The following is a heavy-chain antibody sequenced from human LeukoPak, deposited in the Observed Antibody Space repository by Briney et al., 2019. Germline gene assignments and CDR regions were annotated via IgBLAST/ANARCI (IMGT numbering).Heavy chain of an antibody. V-gene: IGHV3-48*03. D-gene: IGHD1-26*01. CDR1: GFTFSSYE. Sequence: GGSLRLSCAASGFTFSSYEMNWVRQAPGKGLERVSYISSSGSTIYYADSVKGRFTISRDNAKNSLYLQMNSLRAEDTAVYYCARDSGSYQRADYWGQGTLVTVSS. J-gene: IGHJ4*02. CDR2: ISSSGSTI. CDR3: ARDSGSYQRADY.